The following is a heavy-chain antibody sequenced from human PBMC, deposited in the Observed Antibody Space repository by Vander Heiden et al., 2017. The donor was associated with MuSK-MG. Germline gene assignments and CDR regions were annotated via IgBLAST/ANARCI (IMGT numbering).Heavy chain of an antibody. CDR3: ARLESYYYYGMDV. CDR1: GYSISSGYY. J-gene: IGHJ6*02. Sequence: QVQLQESGPGLVTPSETLSLTCTVSGYSISSGYYWGWIRQPPGKGLEWIGSIYHSGSTYYNPSLKSRVTISVDTSKNQFSLKLSSVTAADTAVYYCARLESYYYYGMDVWGQGTTVTVSS. CDR2: IYHSGST. V-gene: IGHV4-38-2*02.